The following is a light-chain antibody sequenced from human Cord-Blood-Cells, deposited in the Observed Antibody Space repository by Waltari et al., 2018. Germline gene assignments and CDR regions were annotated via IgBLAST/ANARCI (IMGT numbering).Light chain of an antibody. CDR1: KLGDKY. CDR3: CSYAGSYTFAV. Sequence: SYELTQPPSVSVSPGQTASITCSGDKLGDKYACWYQQKPGQSPVLVIYQDSKRPSGVPDRFSGSKSGNTASLTISGLQAEDEADYYCCSYAGSYTFAVFGGGTKLTVL. J-gene: IGLJ3*02. V-gene: IGLV3-1*01. CDR2: QDS.